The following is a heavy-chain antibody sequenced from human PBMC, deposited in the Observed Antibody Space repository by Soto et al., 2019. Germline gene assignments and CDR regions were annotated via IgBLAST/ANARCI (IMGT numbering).Heavy chain of an antibody. CDR2: IYPGDSDT. Sequence: GESLKISCKGSGYSFTSYWIGWVRQMPGKGLECMGIIYPGDSDTRYSPSFQGQVTISADKSISTAYLQWSSLKASDTAMYYCARTAAAGKYSYGMDVWGQGTTVTVSS. V-gene: IGHV5-51*01. CDR1: GYSFTSYW. J-gene: IGHJ6*02. CDR3: ARTAAAGKYSYGMDV. D-gene: IGHD6-13*01.